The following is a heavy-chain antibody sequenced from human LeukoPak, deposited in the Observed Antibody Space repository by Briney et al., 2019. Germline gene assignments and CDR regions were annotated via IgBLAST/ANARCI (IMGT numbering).Heavy chain of an antibody. D-gene: IGHD2-2*01. CDR3: ARPYCSSTSFYGAGDYYYYYMDV. CDR2: IIHIFGTA. CDR1: GGTFSSYA. Sequence: SVKVSCKXSGGTFSSYAISWVRQSPGQGLEWMGGIIHIFGTANYAQKFQGRVTITADESTSTAYMELSSLRSEDTAVYYCARPYCSSTSFYGAGDYYYYYMDVWGKGTTVTVSS. V-gene: IGHV1-69*13. J-gene: IGHJ6*03.